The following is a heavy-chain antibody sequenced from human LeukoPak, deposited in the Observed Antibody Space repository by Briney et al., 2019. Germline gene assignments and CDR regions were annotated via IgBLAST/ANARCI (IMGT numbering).Heavy chain of an antibody. CDR3: AKDYDYIWGSYRQFDY. Sequence: AGSLRLSCTASGFTFSSYAMSWVRQAPGKGLEWVSAISGSGGSTYYADSVKGRFTISRDNSKNTLYLQMNSLRAEDTAVYYCAKDYDYIWGSYRQFDYWGQGTLVTVSS. J-gene: IGHJ4*02. D-gene: IGHD3-16*02. V-gene: IGHV3-23*01. CDR1: GFTFSSYA. CDR2: ISGSGGST.